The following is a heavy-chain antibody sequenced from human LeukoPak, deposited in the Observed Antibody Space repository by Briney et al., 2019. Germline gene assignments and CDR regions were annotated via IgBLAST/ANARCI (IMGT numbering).Heavy chain of an antibody. D-gene: IGHD2-2*01. J-gene: IGHJ5*02. Sequence: GSLRLSCEASGFTFSNYWMHWVRQAPGKGLVWVSRINGDGGNTVYADSVKGRFSISRDNAKNTLYLQMSSLRAEDTAVYYCTRSAFCSSGTCYAGTWFDPWGQGTLVTVST. CDR1: GFTFSNYW. V-gene: IGHV3-74*01. CDR3: TRSAFCSSGTCYAGTWFDP. CDR2: INGDGGNT.